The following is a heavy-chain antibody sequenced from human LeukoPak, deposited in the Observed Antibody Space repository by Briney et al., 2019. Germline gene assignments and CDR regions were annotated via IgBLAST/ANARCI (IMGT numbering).Heavy chain of an antibody. Sequence: GESLKISCKGSGYSFTIYWIGWVRQMPGKGLEWMGIIYPGDSDTRYSPSFQGQVTISADKSISTAYLHWSSLKASDNAMYYCARHISHSGSYPDDAFDIWGQGTMVTVSS. CDR3: ARHISHSGSYPDDAFDI. J-gene: IGHJ3*02. CDR2: IYPGDSDT. D-gene: IGHD1-26*01. CDR1: GYSFTIYW. V-gene: IGHV5-51*01.